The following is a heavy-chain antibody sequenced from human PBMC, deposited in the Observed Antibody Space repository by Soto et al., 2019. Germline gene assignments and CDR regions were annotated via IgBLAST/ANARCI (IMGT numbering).Heavy chain of an antibody. J-gene: IGHJ4*02. CDR2: IDPSDSFT. D-gene: IGHD6-6*01. V-gene: IGHV5-10-1*01. Sequence: AEAMKISCKGSGYTFSGYWISWVRQMPGKGLEWMGRIDPSDSFTTYSPTFQGHVTISSDKSINTAYLQWSSLKASDTAIYYCARHPMAAARTLFLFDYWGQGALVTVSS. CDR1: GYTFSGYW. CDR3: ARHPMAAARTLFLFDY.